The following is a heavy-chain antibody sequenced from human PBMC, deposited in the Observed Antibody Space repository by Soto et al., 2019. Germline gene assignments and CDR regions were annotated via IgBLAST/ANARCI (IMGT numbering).Heavy chain of an antibody. Sequence: QVQLVQSGAEVKKPGASVKVSCKASGYTFTSYGISWVRQAPGQGLEWMGWISAYNGNTNYAQKLQGRVTMTTDTATITAYMELRSLRSDDTAVYYCARATIFGVVTALYYFDYWGQGTLVTVSS. V-gene: IGHV1-18*01. CDR3: ARATIFGVVTALYYFDY. CDR2: ISAYNGNT. D-gene: IGHD3-3*01. J-gene: IGHJ4*02. CDR1: GYTFTSYG.